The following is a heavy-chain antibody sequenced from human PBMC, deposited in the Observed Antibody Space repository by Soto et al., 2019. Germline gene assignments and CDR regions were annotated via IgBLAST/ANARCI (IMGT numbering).Heavy chain of an antibody. CDR1: GVSISSGDYY. CDR2: IYYSENT. D-gene: IGHD2-15*01. CDR3: ATMGTPATGLYYFDY. V-gene: IGHV4-30-4*01. J-gene: IGHJ4*02. Sequence: PSETLSLTCTVSGVSISSGDYYWSWIRQPPGKGLEWIGYIYYSENTYSNPSLKSRVTISVDTSKNQFSLNLSFVTAADTAVYYCATMGTPATGLYYFDYWGQGTLVTVSS.